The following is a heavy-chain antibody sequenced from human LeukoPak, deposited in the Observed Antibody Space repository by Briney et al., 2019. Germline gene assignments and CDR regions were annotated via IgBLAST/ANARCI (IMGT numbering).Heavy chain of an antibody. V-gene: IGHV4-34*01. CDR3: ARGRGYSYGALGYYYYGMDV. D-gene: IGHD5-18*01. J-gene: IGHJ6*02. CDR1: GGSFSGYY. Sequence: PSETLSLTCAVYGGSFSGYYWSWIRQPPGKGLEWIGEINHSGSTNYNPSLKSRVTISVDTSKNQFSLKLSSVTAADTAVYYCARGRGYSYGALGYYYYGMDVWGQGTTVTVSS. CDR2: INHSGST.